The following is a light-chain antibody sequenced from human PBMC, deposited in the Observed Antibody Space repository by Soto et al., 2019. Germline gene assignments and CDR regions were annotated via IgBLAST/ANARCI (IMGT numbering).Light chain of an antibody. CDR3: QQSYSTRVLT. Sequence: IQMTQSPSSLSASVGDRVTITCRASPGGASDLSWYQQKPGNAPKLLIYAAASLHSGVPTRFRGSGSGTHVTITISSLQPEDVAPYYCQQSYSTRVLTFGGGTKVELK. V-gene: IGKV1-39*01. J-gene: IGKJ4*01. CDR1: PGGASD. CDR2: AAA.